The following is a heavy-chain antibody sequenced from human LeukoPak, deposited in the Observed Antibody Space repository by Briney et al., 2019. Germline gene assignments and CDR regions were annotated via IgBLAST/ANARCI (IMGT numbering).Heavy chain of an antibody. V-gene: IGHV3-49*04. J-gene: IGHJ4*02. Sequence: GGSLRLSCTVSGFTFGDYAMSWVRQAPGKGLEWVGFIRSKAYGGTTEYAASVKGRFTISRDDSKSIAYLQMNSLKTEDTAVYYCTRAGGWYEGIDYWGQGTLVTVSS. CDR2: IRSKAYGGTT. CDR3: TRAGGWYEGIDY. CDR1: GFTFGDYA. D-gene: IGHD6-19*01.